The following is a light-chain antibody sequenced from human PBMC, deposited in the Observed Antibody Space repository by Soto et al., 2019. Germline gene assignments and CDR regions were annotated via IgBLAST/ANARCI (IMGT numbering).Light chain of an antibody. CDR2: GAS. V-gene: IGKV3-20*01. CDR3: QQYGTSPRT. CDR1: QSVSDNY. Sequence: VMTQAPATLSVSPGERGTLSCRASQSVSDNYLAWYQQKPGQAPRLLIYGASSRASGIPDRFSGSGSGTDFTLTISRLEPEDFALYYCQQYGTSPRTFGQGTKVDIK. J-gene: IGKJ1*01.